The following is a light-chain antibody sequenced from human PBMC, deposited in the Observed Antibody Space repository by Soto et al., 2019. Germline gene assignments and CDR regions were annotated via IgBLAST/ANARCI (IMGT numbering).Light chain of an antibody. CDR2: AAS. Sequence: EIMMTQSPATLSVSPGERATLSCRASQSASSNLAWYQQKPGQASWLLIYAASTSDTGNPARFSGSGSGTEFTLTIRSLQSEDLAVYYCQRHNKCPLPFGGGKTVAIK. CDR1: QSASSN. V-gene: IGKV3-15*01. J-gene: IGKJ4*01. CDR3: QRHNKCPLP.